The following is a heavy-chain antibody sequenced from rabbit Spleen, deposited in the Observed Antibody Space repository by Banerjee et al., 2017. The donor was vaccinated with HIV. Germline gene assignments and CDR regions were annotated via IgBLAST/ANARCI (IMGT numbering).Heavy chain of an antibody. CDR2: INIVTGKS. CDR3: ARDTAYASGSGYYSL. CDR1: GVSLNDKDV. V-gene: IGHV1S45*01. D-gene: IGHD1-1*01. Sequence: EQLEEFGGGLAKPEGSLTLTCKASGVSLNDKDVMCWFRQAPGKGLEWIACINIVTGKSVYASWAKGRFIMSRTSSTTVTLQLNSLTGADTATYFCARDTAYASGSGYYSLWGPGTLVTVS. J-gene: IGHJ4*01.